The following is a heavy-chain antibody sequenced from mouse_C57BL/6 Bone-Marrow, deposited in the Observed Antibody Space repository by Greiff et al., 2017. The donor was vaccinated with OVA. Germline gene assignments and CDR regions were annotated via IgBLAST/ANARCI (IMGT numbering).Heavy chain of an antibody. CDR3: ARLYDYDEGFAY. J-gene: IGHJ3*01. CDR1: GYTFTSYW. D-gene: IGHD2-4*01. Sequence: VQLQQSGAELVKPGASVKMSCKASGYTFTSYWITWVKQRPGQGLEWIGDIYPGSGSTNYNEKFKSKATLTVDTSSSTAYMQLSSLTSEDSAVYYCARLYDYDEGFAYWGQGTLVTVSA. CDR2: IYPGSGST. V-gene: IGHV1-55*01.